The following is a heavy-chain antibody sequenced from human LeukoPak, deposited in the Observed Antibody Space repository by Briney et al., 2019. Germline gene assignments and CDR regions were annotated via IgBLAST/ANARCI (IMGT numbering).Heavy chain of an antibody. J-gene: IGHJ4*02. D-gene: IGHD2-2*01. CDR1: GFTFDDYA. CDR3: AKGYCGSTSCQNGGFDY. CDR2: ISWNSGSI. V-gene: IGHV3-9*01. Sequence: GGSLRLSCAASGFTFDDYAMHWVRQAPGKGLEWVSGISWNSGSIGYADSLKCRFTISRDNAKNSLYLQMNSLRAADTALYYCAKGYCGSTSCQNGGFDYWGQGTLVTVSS.